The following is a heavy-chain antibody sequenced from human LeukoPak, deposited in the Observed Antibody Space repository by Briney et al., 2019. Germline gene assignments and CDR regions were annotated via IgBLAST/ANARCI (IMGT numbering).Heavy chain of an antibody. CDR3: ASSYYDFWSGYSGSIDY. V-gene: IGHV3-30*02. D-gene: IGHD3-3*01. J-gene: IGHJ4*02. CDR2: IRYDGSNK. Sequence: PGGSLRLSCAASGFTFSSYGMHWVRQAPGKGLEWVAFIRYDGSNKYYADSVKGRFTISRDNSKNTLYLQMNSLRAEDTAVYYCASSYYDFWSGYSGSIDYWGQGTLVTVSS. CDR1: GFTFSSYG.